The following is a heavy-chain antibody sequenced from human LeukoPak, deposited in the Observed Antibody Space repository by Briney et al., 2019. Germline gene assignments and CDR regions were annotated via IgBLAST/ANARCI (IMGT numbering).Heavy chain of an antibody. D-gene: IGHD3-22*01. CDR3: ARSGNTMIVVAGAFDI. CDR2: IDWNSGRI. J-gene: IGHJ3*02. CDR1: GFTIHDHA. Sequence: PGRSLRLSCVGSGFTIHDHAMHWVRQAPGKGLEWVSGIDWNSGRIGYADSVKGRFTISRDNAKNSLYLQMNSLRAEDTAVYYCARSGNTMIVVAGAFDIWGQGTMVTVSS. V-gene: IGHV3-9*01.